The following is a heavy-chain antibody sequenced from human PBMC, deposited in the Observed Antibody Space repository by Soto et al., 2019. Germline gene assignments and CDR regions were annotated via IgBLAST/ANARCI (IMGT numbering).Heavy chain of an antibody. CDR3: ARDSVQVNDFWSGYYYYYYMDV. V-gene: IGHV3-21*01. Sequence: GGSLRLSCAASGFTFSSYSMNWVRQAPGKGLEWVSSISSSSSYIYYADSVKGRFTISRDNAKNSLYLQMNSLRAEDTAVYYCARDSVQVNDFWSGYYYYYYMDVWGKGTTVTVSS. CDR1: GFTFSSYS. J-gene: IGHJ6*03. CDR2: ISSSSSYI. D-gene: IGHD3-3*01.